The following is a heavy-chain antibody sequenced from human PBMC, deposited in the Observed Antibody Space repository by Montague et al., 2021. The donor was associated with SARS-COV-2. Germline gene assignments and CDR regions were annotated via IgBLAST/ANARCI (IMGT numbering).Heavy chain of an antibody. D-gene: IGHD3-3*01. Sequence: SLRLSCAASGFTFSSYAMSWVRQAPGKGLEWVSVIYSGGSSTYYADSVKGRFTISRDNSKNTLYLQMNSLRAEDTAVYYCAGDRTKIFGVVIIDRMWRVAFDIWGQGTTVTVSS. CDR3: AGDRTKIFGVVIIDRMWRVAFDI. J-gene: IGHJ3*02. CDR1: GFTFSSYA. V-gene: IGHV3-23*03. CDR2: IYSGGSST.